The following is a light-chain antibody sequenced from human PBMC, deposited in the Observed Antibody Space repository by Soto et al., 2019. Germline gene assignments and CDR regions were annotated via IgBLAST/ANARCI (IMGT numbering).Light chain of an antibody. CDR2: GAS. V-gene: IGKV3-20*01. Sequence: EIVLTQSPGTLSLSPGERATLSCRASQSVSNNYLAWYQQKPGQAPRLLIYGASNRATGIPDRFSGSGSGTDFTLTISRLEPEDVAVYYCQQYYSTPPTFGQGTNLAIK. CDR1: QSVSNNY. J-gene: IGKJ2*01. CDR3: QQYYSTPPT.